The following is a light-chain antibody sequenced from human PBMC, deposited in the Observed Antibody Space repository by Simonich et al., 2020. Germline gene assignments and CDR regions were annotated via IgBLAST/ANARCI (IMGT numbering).Light chain of an antibody. J-gene: IGLJ2*01. CDR1: SSYAGGYTY. V-gene: IGLV2-14*03. CDR3: SSYTSSSTLVV. CDR2: DGS. Sequence: QSALTQPASVSGSPGQSITLSCTETSSYAGGYTYVSWYQQHPGKAPKLMIYDGSNRPSGVSNRFSGSKSGNTASLTISGLQAEDEADYYCSSYTSSSTLVVFGGGTKLTVL.